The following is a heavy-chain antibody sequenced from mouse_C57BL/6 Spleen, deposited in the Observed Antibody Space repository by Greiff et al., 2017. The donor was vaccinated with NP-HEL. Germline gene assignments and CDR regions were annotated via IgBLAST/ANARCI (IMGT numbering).Heavy chain of an antibody. D-gene: IGHD2-3*01. CDR2: IDPSDSYT. CDR3: ARGWLLLYAMDD. CDR1: GYTFTSYW. Sequence: VQLQQPGAELVRPGTSVKLSCKASGYTFTSYWMHWVKQRPGQGLEWIGVIDPSDSYTNYNQKFKGKATLTVDTSSSTAYMQLSSLTSEDSAVYYCARGWLLLYAMDDWGQGTSVTGSS. V-gene: IGHV1-59*01. J-gene: IGHJ4*01.